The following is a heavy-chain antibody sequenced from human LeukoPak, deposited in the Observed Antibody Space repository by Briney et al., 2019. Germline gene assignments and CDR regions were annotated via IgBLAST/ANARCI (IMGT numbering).Heavy chain of an antibody. J-gene: IGHJ6*04. Sequence: WASVKVSCKASGYTFSNYGISWVRQAPGLGLEWMGWTSYNGNTNYAQKFQDRVTMTTDTSTSTAYMEMRSLRSDDTAVYYCAREGYSGYGGYYYYGMDVWGKGTTVTVSS. D-gene: IGHD5-12*01. V-gene: IGHV1-18*04. CDR1: GYTFSNYG. CDR2: TSYNGNT. CDR3: AREGYSGYGGYYYYGMDV.